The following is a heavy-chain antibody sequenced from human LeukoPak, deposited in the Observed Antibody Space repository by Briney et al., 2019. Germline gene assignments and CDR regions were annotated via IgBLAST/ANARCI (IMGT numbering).Heavy chain of an antibody. CDR1: GGSISSSSYY. Sequence: PSETLSLTCTVSGGSISSSSYYWGWIRQPPGKGLEWIGNIYYTGSTFCNPSLKSRVTISIDTSTNQFSLKLSSVTAADTAVYFCARALGLLDGYYYDSSGYYIFDYWGQGTLVTVSS. CDR3: ARALGLLDGYYYDSSGYYIFDY. V-gene: IGHV4-39*07. CDR2: IYYTGST. D-gene: IGHD3-22*01. J-gene: IGHJ4*02.